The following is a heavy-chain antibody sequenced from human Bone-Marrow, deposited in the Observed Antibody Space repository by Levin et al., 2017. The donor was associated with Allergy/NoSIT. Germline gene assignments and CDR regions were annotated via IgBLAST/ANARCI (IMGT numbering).Heavy chain of an antibody. V-gene: IGHV3-33*01. CDR1: GFTFKNYG. J-gene: IGHJ2*01. CDR2: IWYDGSNT. Sequence: GGSLRLSCAASGFTFKNYGMHWVRQAPGKGLKWVAVIWYDGSNTDYADSVKGRFTIFRDNSKSTLYLQMNSLRAEDTAVYYCARGIYDNTNNPYWYFDLWGRGTLVTVSS. D-gene: IGHD2-8*01. CDR3: ARGIYDNTNNPYWYFDL.